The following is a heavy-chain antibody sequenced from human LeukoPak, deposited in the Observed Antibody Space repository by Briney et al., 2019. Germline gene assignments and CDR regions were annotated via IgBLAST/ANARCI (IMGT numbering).Heavy chain of an antibody. V-gene: IGHV3-33*01. J-gene: IGHJ6*02. CDR1: GFTFSSYG. CDR2: IWYDGSNK. D-gene: IGHD3-22*01. Sequence: GGSLRLSCAAPGFTFSSYGMHWVRQAPGKGLEWVAVIWYDGSNKYYADSVKGRFTISRDNSKNTLYLQMNSLRAEDTAVYYCARDLPDDSSGHYYYGMDVWGQGTTVTVSS. CDR3: ARDLPDDSSGHYYYGMDV.